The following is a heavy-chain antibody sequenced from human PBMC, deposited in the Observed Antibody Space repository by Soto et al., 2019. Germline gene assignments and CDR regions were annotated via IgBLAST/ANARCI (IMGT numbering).Heavy chain of an antibody. D-gene: IGHD3-22*01. CDR1: GFTFSSYG. J-gene: IGHJ4*02. Sequence: QVQLVESGGGVVQPGRSLRLSCAASGFTFSSYGMHWVRQAPGKGLEWVAVISYDGSNKYYADSVKGRFTISRDNSKNTLYLQMNSVRAEDTAVYYCAKDREYDSSGYDDYWGQGTLVTVSS. CDR2: ISYDGSNK. V-gene: IGHV3-30*18. CDR3: AKDREYDSSGYDDY.